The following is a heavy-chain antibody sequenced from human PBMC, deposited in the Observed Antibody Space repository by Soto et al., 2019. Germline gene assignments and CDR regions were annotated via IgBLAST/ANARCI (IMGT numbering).Heavy chain of an antibody. CDR3: ASSFSSGWSIDY. Sequence: QVQLQESGPGLVKPSETLSLTCTVSGGSISSYYWSWIRQPPGKGLEWIGYIYYSGSTNYNPSLKSRVTISVDTSKNQFSLKLSSVTAADTAVYYCASSFSSGWSIDYWGQGTLVTVSS. CDR2: IYYSGST. D-gene: IGHD6-19*01. CDR1: GGSISSYY. J-gene: IGHJ4*02. V-gene: IGHV4-59*08.